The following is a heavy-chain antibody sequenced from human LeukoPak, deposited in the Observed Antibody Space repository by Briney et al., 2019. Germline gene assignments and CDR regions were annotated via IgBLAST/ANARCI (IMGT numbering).Heavy chain of an antibody. CDR3: ARPFSYSRGWYYFDY. Sequence: SETLSLTCTVSGGSISSSSYYWGWIRQPPGKGLEWIGSIYYSGSTYYNPSLKSRVTISVDTSKNQFSLKLSSVTAADTAVYYCARPFSYSRGWYYFDYWGQGTLVTVSS. V-gene: IGHV4-39*01. CDR2: IYYSGST. CDR1: GGSISSSSYY. D-gene: IGHD6-19*01. J-gene: IGHJ4*02.